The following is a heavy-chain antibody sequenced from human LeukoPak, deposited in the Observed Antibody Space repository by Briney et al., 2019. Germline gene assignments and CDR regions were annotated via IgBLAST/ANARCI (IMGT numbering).Heavy chain of an antibody. D-gene: IGHD3-3*01. V-gene: IGHV3-74*01. CDR3: ARGLTIFGVVNDAFDI. CDR1: GFTFSSYW. J-gene: IGHJ3*02. CDR2: INSDGSST. Sequence: GGSLRLSWAASGFTFSSYWMHWVRQAPGKGLVWVSLINSDGSSTIYADSVKGRFTISRDNVKNTLYLQMNSLRAEDTAVYYCARGLTIFGVVNDAFDIWGQGTMVTVSS.